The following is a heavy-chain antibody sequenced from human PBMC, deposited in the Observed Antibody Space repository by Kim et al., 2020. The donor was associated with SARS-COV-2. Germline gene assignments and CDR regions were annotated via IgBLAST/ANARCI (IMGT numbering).Heavy chain of an antibody. J-gene: IGHJ6*01. CDR1: GGSVSSGSYY. Sequence: SETLSLTCTVSGGSVSSGSYYWSWIRQPPGKGLEWIGYIYYSGSTNYNPSLKSRVTISVDTSKNQFSLKLSSVTAADTAVYYCARDKAAAPRGYYYGMDV. CDR3: ARDKAAAPRGYYYGMDV. V-gene: IGHV4-61*01. D-gene: IGHD6-13*01. CDR2: IYYSGST.